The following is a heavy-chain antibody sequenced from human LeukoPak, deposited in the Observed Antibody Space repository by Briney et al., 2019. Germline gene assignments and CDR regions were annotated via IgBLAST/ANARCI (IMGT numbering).Heavy chain of an antibody. V-gene: IGHV1-69*05. J-gene: IGHJ4*02. CDR1: GGTFSSYA. CDR2: IIPIFGTA. CDR3: AVEYDGEPPAH. Sequence: SVKVSCRASGGTFSSYAISWVRQAPGQGLEWMGGIIPIFGTANYAQKFQGRVTITTDESTSTAYMELSSLRSEDTAVYYCAVEYDGEPPAHWGQGTLVTVSS. D-gene: IGHD1-14*01.